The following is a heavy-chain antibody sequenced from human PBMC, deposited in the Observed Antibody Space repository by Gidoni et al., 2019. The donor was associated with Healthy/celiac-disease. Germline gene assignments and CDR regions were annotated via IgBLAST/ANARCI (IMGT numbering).Heavy chain of an antibody. Sequence: QVQLQQWGAGLLKPSETLSLTCAVYGGSFSGYYWSWIRQPPGKGLEWIGKINHSGSTNYNPSLKSRVTISVDTSKNQFSLKLSSVTAADTAVYYCARGGYDPATGAFDIWGQGTMVTVSS. D-gene: IGHD6-13*01. CDR3: ARGGYDPATGAFDI. CDR2: INHSGST. CDR1: GGSFSGYY. V-gene: IGHV4-34*01. J-gene: IGHJ3*02.